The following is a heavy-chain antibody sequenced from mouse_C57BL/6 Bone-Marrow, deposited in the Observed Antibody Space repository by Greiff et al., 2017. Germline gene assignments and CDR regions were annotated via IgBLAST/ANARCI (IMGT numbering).Heavy chain of an antibody. J-gene: IGHJ3*01. Sequence: QVQLQQPGAELVKPGASVKISCKASGYTFTSYWITWVKQRPGQGLEWIGDIYPGCGNTNYNEKFKSKSTLTVDKSSSTAYMQLSSLTSEDSAVYCCARPYYCCGYGIAYWGQGTLVTVSS. V-gene: IGHV1-55*01. CDR2: IYPGCGNT. D-gene: IGHD1-1*01. CDR1: GYTFTSYW. CDR3: ARPYYCCGYGIAY.